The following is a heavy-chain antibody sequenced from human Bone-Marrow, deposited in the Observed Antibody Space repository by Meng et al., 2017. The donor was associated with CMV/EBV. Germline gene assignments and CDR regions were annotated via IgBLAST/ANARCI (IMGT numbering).Heavy chain of an antibody. CDR3: ARDLKDVWSGYFQGAWFDP. CDR1: DVSISNTSFF. V-gene: IGHV4-39*07. J-gene: IGHJ5*02. Sequence: SETLSLTCTVSDVSISNTSFFWGWIRQPPGKGLEWIGSFFHSGDTYSNPSLRSRVAISVDTSKNQFSLKLSSVTAADTAVYYCARDLKDVWSGYFQGAWFDPWGQGTLVTVSS. CDR2: FFHSGDT. D-gene: IGHD3-3*01.